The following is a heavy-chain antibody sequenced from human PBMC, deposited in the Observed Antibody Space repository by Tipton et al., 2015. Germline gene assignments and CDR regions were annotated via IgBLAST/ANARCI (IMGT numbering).Heavy chain of an antibody. Sequence: TLSLTCIVSGGSVRSGSSYWSWIRQPPGKGLEWIGYIYYSGSTNYNPSLKSRVTISVDTSKNQFALKLSSVTAADKAVYYCARAMSRRHSSGYYYYGMDVWGQGTTITVSS. D-gene: IGHD3-22*01. CDR2: IYYSGST. J-gene: IGHJ6*02. V-gene: IGHV4-61*01. CDR3: ARAMSRRHSSGYYYYGMDV. CDR1: GGSVRSGSSY.